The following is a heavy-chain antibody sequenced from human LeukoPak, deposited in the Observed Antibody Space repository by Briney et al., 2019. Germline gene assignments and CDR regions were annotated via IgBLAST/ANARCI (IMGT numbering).Heavy chain of an antibody. CDR1: GYSLNELS. Sequence: ASVKVSCKVSGYSLNELSVSWVRQAPGKGLEWMGGFDPEEGEIIYARKFQGRVTMTDDTVRNTAYMELRSLRSEDTAVYYCARGPPNDYGAPPTGDWGQGTLVTVSS. D-gene: IGHD4-17*01. J-gene: IGHJ4*02. CDR2: FDPEEGEI. CDR3: ARGPPNDYGAPPTGD. V-gene: IGHV1-24*01.